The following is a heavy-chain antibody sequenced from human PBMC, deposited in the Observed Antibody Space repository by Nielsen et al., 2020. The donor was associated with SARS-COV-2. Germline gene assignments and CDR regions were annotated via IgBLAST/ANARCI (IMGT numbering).Heavy chain of an antibody. CDR1: GFTFSSYA. D-gene: IGHD2-2*02. CDR2: ISWNSGSI. J-gene: IGHJ4*02. Sequence: SLKISCAASGFTFSSYAMSWVRQAPGKGLEWVSGISWNSGSIGYADSVKGRFTISRDNAKNSLYLQMNSLRAEDTAVYYCARDCSSTSCYTGAAVDYWGQGTLVTVSS. CDR3: ARDCSSTSCYTGAAVDY. V-gene: IGHV3-9*01.